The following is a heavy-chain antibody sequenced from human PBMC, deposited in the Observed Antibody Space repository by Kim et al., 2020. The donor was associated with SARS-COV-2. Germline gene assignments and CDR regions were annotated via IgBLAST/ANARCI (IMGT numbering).Heavy chain of an antibody. CDR3: TGASPSFYHYAMYV. Sequence: GGSLRLSCAASGFTFSGSAIHWVRQAPGKGLEWVGRIRSKAHTYATAYAASMGGRFTISRADSKNTAYLQMNSLKNEDTAVYFCTGASPSFYHYAMYVWG. CDR1: GFTFSGSA. V-gene: IGHV3-73*01. CDR2: IRSKAHTYAT. D-gene: IGHD2-2*01. J-gene: IGHJ6*01.